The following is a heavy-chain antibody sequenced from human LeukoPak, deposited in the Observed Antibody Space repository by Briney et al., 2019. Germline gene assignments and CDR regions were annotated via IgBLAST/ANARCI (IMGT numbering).Heavy chain of an antibody. V-gene: IGHV1-2*02. CDR1: GYTFTDYY. CDR3: ARVGWSRIAVAGPHYYGMDV. J-gene: IGHJ6*02. Sequence: GASVKVSCKASGYTFTDYYMHWVRQAPGQGLEWMGWINPNSGGTNYAQEFQGRVTMTRDTSISTAYMELSRLRSDDTAVYYCARVGWSRIAVAGPHYYGMDVWGQGTTVTVSS. D-gene: IGHD6-19*01. CDR2: INPNSGGT.